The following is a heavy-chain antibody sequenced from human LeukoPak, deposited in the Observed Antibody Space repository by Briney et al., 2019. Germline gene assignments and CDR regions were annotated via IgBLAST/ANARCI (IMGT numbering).Heavy chain of an antibody. V-gene: IGHV4-34*01. J-gene: IGHJ4*02. Sequence: SETLSLTCAVYGGSFSGYYWSWIRQPPGKGREWIGEINHSASTNYTPSLNTRVTISVHTSKNQFSLQLSSVTAADTAVYYCARGRVVPAAISPPRSYRAFDYWGQGTLVTVSS. D-gene: IGHD2-2*02. CDR3: ARGRVVPAAISPPRSYRAFDY. CDR1: GGSFSGYY. CDR2: INHSAST.